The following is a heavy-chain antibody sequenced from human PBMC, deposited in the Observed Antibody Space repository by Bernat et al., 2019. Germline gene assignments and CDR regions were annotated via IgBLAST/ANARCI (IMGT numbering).Heavy chain of an antibody. V-gene: IGHV1-24*01. J-gene: IGHJ4*02. Sequence: QVQLVQSGAEVKKPGASVKVSCKVSGYTLTELSMHWVRQSPGKGREWMGGLDPEDGETIYAQKFQGKVTMTEITTTDTDYMELSRLRSEDTAVYYCATDPLYYYDSSGYDFDYWGQGTLVTVSS. D-gene: IGHD3-22*01. CDR3: ATDPLYYYDSSGYDFDY. CDR2: LDPEDGET. CDR1: GYTLTELS.